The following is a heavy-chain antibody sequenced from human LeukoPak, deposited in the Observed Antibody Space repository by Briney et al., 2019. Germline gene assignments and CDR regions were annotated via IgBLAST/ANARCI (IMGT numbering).Heavy chain of an antibody. D-gene: IGHD2-2*01. J-gene: IGHJ6*04. CDR3: AAEDSSTSSMDV. CDR1: GGSSSGYY. V-gene: IGHV4-34*01. Sequence: PETLSLTCAVYGGSSSGYYSSWIRPPPRKGLEWIGEINHSGSTNYNPSLKSRVTISVDTSKNQCSLKLSSVTAADTAVDYCAAEDSSTSSMDVWGKGTTVTVSS. CDR2: INHSGST.